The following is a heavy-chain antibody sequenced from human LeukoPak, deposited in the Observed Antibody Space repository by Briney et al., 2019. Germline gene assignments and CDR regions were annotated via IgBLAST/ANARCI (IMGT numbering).Heavy chain of an antibody. CDR1: GFTFSGYS. D-gene: IGHD2-21*01. V-gene: IGHV3-21*03. CDR2: ISSDSSHI. J-gene: IGHJ6*03. Sequence: PGGSLRLSCAASGFTFSGYSMNWVRQAPGKGLEWVSIISSDSSHIYDTDSAKGRFTISRDNAKNSLYLQMNSLKTEDTAVYYCTRAIFRAPYYHYYMDVWGKGTTVTISS. CDR3: TRAIFRAPYYHYYMDV.